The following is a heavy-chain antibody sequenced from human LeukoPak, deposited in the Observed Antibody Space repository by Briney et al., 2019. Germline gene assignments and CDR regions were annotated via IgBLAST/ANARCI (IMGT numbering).Heavy chain of an antibody. D-gene: IGHD3-16*01. Sequence: SETQSLTCTVSGDSIDSYYWSWIRQPPGKGLEWIGYISYTGSTNYNPSLKSRATISVDTSKNQFSLKVSAVTAADTAVYYCARHRYGDVYYFDFWGQGTLVSVSS. CDR1: GDSIDSYY. J-gene: IGHJ4*02. V-gene: IGHV4-59*08. CDR2: ISYTGST. CDR3: ARHRYGDVYYFDF.